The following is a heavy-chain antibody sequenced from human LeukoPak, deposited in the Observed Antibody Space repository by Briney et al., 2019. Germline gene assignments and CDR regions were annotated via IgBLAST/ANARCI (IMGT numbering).Heavy chain of an antibody. CDR2: IKQDGSEK. D-gene: IGHD6-19*01. Sequence: GGSLRLSCAASGFTFSSYWMSWVRQAPGKGLEWVANIKQDGSEKYYVDSVKGRFTISRDNAKNSLYLQMNSLRAEDTAVYYCARMQWLVPSYYYYYYMDVWGKGTTVTVSS. CDR1: GFTFSSYW. J-gene: IGHJ6*03. CDR3: ARMQWLVPSYYYYYYMDV. V-gene: IGHV3-7*01.